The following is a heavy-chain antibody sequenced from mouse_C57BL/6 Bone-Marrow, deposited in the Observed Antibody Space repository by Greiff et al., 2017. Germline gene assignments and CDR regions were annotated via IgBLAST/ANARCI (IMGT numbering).Heavy chain of an antibody. D-gene: IGHD1-1*01. CDR3: ARYPDYGGSSSPYYLDD. CDR2: IYPGDGDT. Sequence: QVQLQQSGPELVKPGASVKISCKASGYAFSSSWMNWVKQRPGKGLEWIGRIYPGDGDTNYNGKFKGKATLTADKSSSTAYMQLSSLTSEDSAVYFCARYPDYGGSSSPYYLDDWGQGTTLTVSS. CDR1: GYAFSSSW. V-gene: IGHV1-82*01. J-gene: IGHJ2*01.